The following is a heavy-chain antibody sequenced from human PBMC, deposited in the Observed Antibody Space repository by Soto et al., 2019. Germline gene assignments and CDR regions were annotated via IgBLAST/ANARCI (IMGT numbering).Heavy chain of an antibody. CDR3: ARGAPPVMTTVRTAYGMEV. D-gene: IGHD4-17*01. CDR1: GYTFTSYY. Sequence: ASVKVSCKASGYTFTSYYMSWVRQAPGQGLEWMGIINPSGGSTSYAQKFQGRVTITRDTSASTAYMELSSLRSEDTAVYYCARGAPPVMTTVRTAYGMEVWGQGTTVTVSS. CDR2: INPSGGST. J-gene: IGHJ6*02. V-gene: IGHV1-46*01.